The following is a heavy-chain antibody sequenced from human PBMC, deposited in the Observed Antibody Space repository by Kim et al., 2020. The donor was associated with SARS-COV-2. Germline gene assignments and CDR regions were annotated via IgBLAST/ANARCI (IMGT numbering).Heavy chain of an antibody. CDR1: GFTFGDYA. J-gene: IGHJ6*02. CDR2: ISCNSGSI. D-gene: IGHD3-10*01. Sequence: GGSLRLSCAASGFTFGDYAMHWVRQAPGKGLEWVSGISCNSGSIGYADSVKGRFTISRDNAKNSLYLQMNSLRAEDTALYYCAKDIRVGSSGYYYYYGMDVWGQGTTVTVSS. CDR3: AKDIRVGSSGYYYYYGMDV. V-gene: IGHV3-9*01.